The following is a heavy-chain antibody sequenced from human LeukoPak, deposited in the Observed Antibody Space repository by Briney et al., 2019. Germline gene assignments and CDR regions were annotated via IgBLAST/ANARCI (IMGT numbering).Heavy chain of an antibody. CDR1: GYSFTTYW. CDR2: IYPGDSDT. Sequence: GESLKISCKGSGYSFTTYWIGWVRQPPGKGLEWMGIIYPGDSDTRYSPSFQGQVTISADKSISTAYLQWSSLKASDTAIYYCSRHSYYGTGSYYEFWGQGILVTVSS. V-gene: IGHV5-51*01. D-gene: IGHD3-10*01. J-gene: IGHJ4*02. CDR3: SRHSYYGTGSYYEF.